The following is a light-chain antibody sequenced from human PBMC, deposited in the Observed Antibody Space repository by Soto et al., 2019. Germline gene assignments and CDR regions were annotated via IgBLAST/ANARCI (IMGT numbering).Light chain of an antibody. Sequence: VLTQSPATLSLSPGERATLSCRASQSIHTSLAWYQQKPGQPPRLVVYDSTLRANGVPDRFGGSRSGTDFTLTISRLEPEDFAVYYCQQYGSSGTFGQGTKVDIK. CDR1: QSIHTS. J-gene: IGKJ1*01. CDR3: QQYGSSGT. CDR2: DST. V-gene: IGKV3-20*01.